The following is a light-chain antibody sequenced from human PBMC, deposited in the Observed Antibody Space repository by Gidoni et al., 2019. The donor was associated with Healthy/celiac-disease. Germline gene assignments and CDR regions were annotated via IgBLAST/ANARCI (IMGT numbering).Light chain of an antibody. CDR3: QQYNNWPYS. CDR1: QSVSSN. J-gene: IGKJ2*03. CDR2: GAS. V-gene: IGKV3-15*01. Sequence: EIVMTQSPATLSVSPGERATLSCRASQSVSSNLAWYQQKPVQAPRLLIYGASTRATGIPARFSCSGSGTEFTLTISSLQSEDFAVYYCQQYNNWPYSFGQGTKLEIK.